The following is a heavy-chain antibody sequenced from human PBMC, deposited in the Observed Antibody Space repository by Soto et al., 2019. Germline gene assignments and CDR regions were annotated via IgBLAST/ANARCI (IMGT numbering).Heavy chain of an antibody. CDR1: GGSISSGGYY. CDR3: ARGWGLLVHNWFDP. CDR2: IYYSGST. V-gene: IGHV4-31*03. J-gene: IGHJ5*02. D-gene: IGHD3-10*01. Sequence: QVQLQESGPGLVKPSQTLSLTCTVSGGSISSGGYYWSWIRQHPGKGLEWIGYIYYSGSTYYNPSLKSRVTTSVDTSKNQFSLKLSSVTAADTAVYYCARGWGLLVHNWFDPWGQGTLVTVSS.